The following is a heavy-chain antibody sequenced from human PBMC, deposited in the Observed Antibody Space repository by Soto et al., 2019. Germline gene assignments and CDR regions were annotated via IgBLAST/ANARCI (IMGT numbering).Heavy chain of an antibody. CDR3: AKGINQLLSKGYYFDY. CDR2: ISWNSGSI. J-gene: IGHJ4*02. Sequence: PGGSLRLSCAASGFTFDDYAMHWVRQAPGKGLEWVSGISWNSGSIGYADSVKGRFTISRDNAKNSLYLQMNSLRAEDTALYYCAKGINQLLSKGYYFDYWGQGTLVTVSS. CDR1: GFTFDDYA. V-gene: IGHV3-9*01. D-gene: IGHD2-2*01.